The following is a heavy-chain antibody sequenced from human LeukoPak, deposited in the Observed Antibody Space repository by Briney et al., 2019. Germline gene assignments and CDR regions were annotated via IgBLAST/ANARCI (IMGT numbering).Heavy chain of an antibody. D-gene: IGHD3-10*01. Sequence: QAGGSLRLSCAASGFTFSGSAMHWVRQASGKGLEWVGRIRSKANSYATAYAASVKGRFTISRDDSKNTAYLQMNSLKTEDTAVYYCYTYYYGSGSYNSPFYFDYWGQGTLVTVSS. CDR1: GFTFSGSA. J-gene: IGHJ4*02. CDR2: IRSKANSYAT. V-gene: IGHV3-73*01. CDR3: YTYYYGSGSYNSPFYFDY.